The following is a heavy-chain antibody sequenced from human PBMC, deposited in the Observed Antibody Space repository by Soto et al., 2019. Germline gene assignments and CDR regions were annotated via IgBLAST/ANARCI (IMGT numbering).Heavy chain of an antibody. J-gene: IGHJ4*02. CDR2: IYYSGST. D-gene: IGHD3-10*01. CDR1: GDSISSGGYY. CDR3: ASGPTYYYGSGSYYNYYYFDY. V-gene: IGHV4-31*03. Sequence: QVQLQESGPGLVKPSQTLSLTCTVSGDSISSGGYYWSWIRQHPGKGLEWIGYIYYSGSTYYNPSLKSRVTISVDTSKNQFSLKLSSVTAADTAVYYCASGPTYYYGSGSYYNYYYFDYWGQGTLVTVSS.